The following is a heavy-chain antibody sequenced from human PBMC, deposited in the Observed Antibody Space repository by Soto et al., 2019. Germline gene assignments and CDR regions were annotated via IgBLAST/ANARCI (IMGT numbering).Heavy chain of an antibody. V-gene: IGHV3-23*01. D-gene: IGHD6-6*01. J-gene: IGHJ6*02. Sequence: EVQLLEAGGGLVQPGGSLRLSCAASGFPFSMYAMTWVRQPPGKGLEWVSAISGSVDSTYYADSVKGRFTISRDNSKKTVYLEMNSLRVEDTAVYHCAKSPSRAPYGMDVWGQGTTVTVSS. CDR3: AKSPSRAPYGMDV. CDR1: GFPFSMYA. CDR2: ISGSVDST.